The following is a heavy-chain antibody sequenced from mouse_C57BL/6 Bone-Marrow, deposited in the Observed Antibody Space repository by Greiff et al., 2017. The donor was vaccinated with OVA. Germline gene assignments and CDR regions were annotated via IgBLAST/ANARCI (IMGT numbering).Heavy chain of an antibody. CDR1: GYTFTSHW. CDR3: ARSGAQLGNWFAY. J-gene: IGHJ3*01. CDR2: SFTGSGST. V-gene: IGHV1-56*01. D-gene: IGHD3-1*01. Sequence: VQLQQSGPELVRPGASVKISCKAPGYTFTSHWMQWVRQRPGQGLEWIGASFTGSGSTYYNEKFKGKATLTVDTPSSTAYMLLGSRASEDSAVYFCARSGAQLGNWFAYWGQGTLVTVSA.